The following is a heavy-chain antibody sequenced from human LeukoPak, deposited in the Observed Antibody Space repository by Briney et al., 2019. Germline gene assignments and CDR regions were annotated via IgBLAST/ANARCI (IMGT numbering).Heavy chain of an antibody. J-gene: IGHJ4*02. Sequence: GRSLRLSCAASGFTFSSYGMHWVRQAPGKGLEWVAVIWYDGSNKYYADSVKGRFTISRDNSKNTLYLQMNSLRAEDTAVYYCARWGGISTGYYPLDYWGQGTLVTASS. D-gene: IGHD3-9*01. CDR2: IWYDGSNK. V-gene: IGHV3-33*01. CDR1: GFTFSSYG. CDR3: ARWGGISTGYYPLDY.